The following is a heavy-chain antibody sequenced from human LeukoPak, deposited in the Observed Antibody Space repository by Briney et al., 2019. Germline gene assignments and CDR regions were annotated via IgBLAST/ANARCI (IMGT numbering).Heavy chain of an antibody. J-gene: IGHJ5*02. CDR3: ARVLAAAGNNWFDP. CDR2: IYYTGNT. D-gene: IGHD6-13*01. Sequence: SQTLSLTCAVSGGSISSGGYSWSWIRQPPGKAMEFIAYIYYTGNTYFNPSLKSRVTISVDTSKNQFSLKLSSVTAADTAVYYCARVLAAAGNNWFDPWGQGTLVIVSS. CDR1: GGSISSGGYS. V-gene: IGHV4-30-4*07.